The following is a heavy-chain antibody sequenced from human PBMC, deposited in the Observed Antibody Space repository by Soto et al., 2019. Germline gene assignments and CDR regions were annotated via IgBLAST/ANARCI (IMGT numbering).Heavy chain of an antibody. V-gene: IGHV4-59*01. CDR1: GDSISRNY. D-gene: IGHD1-26*01. CDR2: ISYSGST. Sequence: SETLSLTCSVSGDSISRNYWGWIRQPPGKGLEWVGSISYSGSTFYNPSLKSRVTISMDTSKNQLSLRLTSVTAADTAVYYCARGPSGHPPLYRFDPWGQGTLVTVSS. CDR3: ARGPSGHPPLYRFDP. J-gene: IGHJ5*02.